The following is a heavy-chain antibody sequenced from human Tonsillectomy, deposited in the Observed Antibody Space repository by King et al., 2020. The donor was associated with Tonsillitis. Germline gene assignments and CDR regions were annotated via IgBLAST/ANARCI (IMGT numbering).Heavy chain of an antibody. J-gene: IGHJ6*03. Sequence: VQLVESGGGLVQPGRSLRLSCAASGFTFDDYAMHWVRQAPGKGLEWGSGISWNSGSIGYADSVKGRFTISRDNAKNSLYLQMNSLRAEDTALYYCAKHTHSYYYYYMDVWGKGTTVTVSS. V-gene: IGHV3-9*01. CDR3: AKHTHSYYYYYMDV. CDR1: GFTFDDYA. CDR2: ISWNSGSI.